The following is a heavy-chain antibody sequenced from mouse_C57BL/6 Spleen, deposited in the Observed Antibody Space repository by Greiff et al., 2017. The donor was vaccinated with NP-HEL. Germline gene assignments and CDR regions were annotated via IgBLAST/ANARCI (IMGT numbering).Heavy chain of an antibody. CDR3: ARSDYGSSYWYFDV. Sequence: EVQLQQSGPELVKPGASVKIPCKASGYTFTDYNMYWVKQSHGKSLEWIGDINPNNGGTIYNQKFKGKATLTVDKSSSTAYMELRSLTSEDTAVYYCARSDYGSSYWYFDVWGTGTTVTVSS. D-gene: IGHD1-1*01. V-gene: IGHV1-18*01. CDR1: GYTFTDYN. CDR2: INPNNGGT. J-gene: IGHJ1*03.